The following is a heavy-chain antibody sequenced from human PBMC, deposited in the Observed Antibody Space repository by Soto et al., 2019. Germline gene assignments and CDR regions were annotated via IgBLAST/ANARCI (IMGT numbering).Heavy chain of an antibody. CDR3: ARDPGTGYCRGGYCYAPDY. Sequence: QVQLVESGGGVVQPGRSLRLSCAASKFTFSDYAMHWVRQAPGKGLEWVALISFDGSNSFYADSLKGRFTISRDNSNNTLFLQMNSLRAEDTAVYYYARDPGTGYCRGGYCYAPDYWGQGTLVTVPS. D-gene: IGHD2-15*01. CDR1: KFTFSDYA. CDR2: ISFDGSNS. V-gene: IGHV3-30-3*01. J-gene: IGHJ4*02.